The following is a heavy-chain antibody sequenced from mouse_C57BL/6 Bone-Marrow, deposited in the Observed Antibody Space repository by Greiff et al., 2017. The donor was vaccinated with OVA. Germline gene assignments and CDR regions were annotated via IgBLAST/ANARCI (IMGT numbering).Heavy chain of an antibody. CDR2: IYPRSGNT. CDR3: ARWGITTVVATPFAY. J-gene: IGHJ3*01. Sequence: QVQLQQSGAELARPGASVKLSCKASGYTFTSYGISWVKQRTGQGLEWIGEIYPRSGNTYYNEKFKGKATLTADKSSSTAYMELRSLTSEDSAVYFWARWGITTVVATPFAYWGQGTLVTVSA. CDR1: GYTFTSYG. V-gene: IGHV1-81*01. D-gene: IGHD1-1*01.